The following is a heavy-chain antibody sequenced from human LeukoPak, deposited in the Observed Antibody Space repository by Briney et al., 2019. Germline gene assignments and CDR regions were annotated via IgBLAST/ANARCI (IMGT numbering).Heavy chain of an antibody. V-gene: IGHV4-4*02. Sequence: PSETLSLTCAVSGGSISSSNWWSWVRQPPGKGLEWIGEIYHSGSTNYNPSLKSRVTISVDKSKNQFSLKLSSVTAADTAVYYCARAKPKNMVRGPIMRRESRYYFDYWGQGTLVTVSS. J-gene: IGHJ4*02. CDR2: IYHSGST. D-gene: IGHD3-10*01. CDR1: GGSISSSNW. CDR3: ARAKPKNMVRGPIMRRESRYYFDY.